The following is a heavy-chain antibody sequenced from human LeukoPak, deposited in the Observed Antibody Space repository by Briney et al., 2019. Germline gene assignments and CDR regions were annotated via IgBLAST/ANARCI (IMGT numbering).Heavy chain of an antibody. CDR3: ARGLTPVVPAAMRTYYYYYYGMDV. CDR2: ISLSNGDT. D-gene: IGHD2-2*01. J-gene: IGHJ6*02. CDR1: GFTFSSYA. V-gene: IGHV3-23*01. Sequence: GGSLRLSCAASGFTFSSYAMSWVRQAPGKGLEWVSAISLSNGDTYYADSVKGRFTISRDNSRNTLYLQMNSLRAEDTAVYYCARGLTPVVPAAMRTYYYYYYGMDVWGQGTTVTVSS.